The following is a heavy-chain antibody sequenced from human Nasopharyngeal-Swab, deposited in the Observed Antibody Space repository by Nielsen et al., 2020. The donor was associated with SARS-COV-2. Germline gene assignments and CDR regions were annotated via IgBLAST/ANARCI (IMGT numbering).Heavy chain of an antibody. CDR2: VLPEAVEP. CDR3: ASEGSGVFGVVIYAFDI. V-gene: IGHV1-24*01. Sequence: ASVTVSCQVSGYTLTVLPIHCVRQAPGKGLAWIGPVLPEAVEPIYAQNFQGRVTMTEDTSTYTAYLELSSLRSEDTAVYYCASEGSGVFGVVIYAFDIWGPGTLVTVSS. J-gene: IGHJ3*02. CDR1: GYTLTVLP. D-gene: IGHD3-3*01.